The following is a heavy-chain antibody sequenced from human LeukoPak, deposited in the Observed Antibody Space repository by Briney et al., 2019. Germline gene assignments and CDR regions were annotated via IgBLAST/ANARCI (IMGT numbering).Heavy chain of an antibody. CDR1: GGTFSSYT. Sequence: GASVKVSCKASGGTFSSYTISWVRQAPGQGLEWMGRIIAILGIANYAQKFQGRVTITADKSTSTAYMELSSLRSEDTAVYYCARGYCSSTSCSLPFILWGQGTLVTVSS. D-gene: IGHD2-2*01. V-gene: IGHV1-69*02. CDR2: IIAILGIA. J-gene: IGHJ4*02. CDR3: ARGYCSSTSCSLPFIL.